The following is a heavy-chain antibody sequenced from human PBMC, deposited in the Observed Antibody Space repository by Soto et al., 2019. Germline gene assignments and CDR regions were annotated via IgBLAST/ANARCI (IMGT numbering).Heavy chain of an antibody. D-gene: IGHD4-17*01. Sequence: SETLSLTGSVSGVSVSSGSFYWAWIRQPPGKGLEWIGFMSYSGTTNYNPSLKSRVTISVDTSRSQISLMVSSLTAADTALYYCARGSTVTQYDYWGQGTLVTVSS. CDR3: ARGSTVTQYDY. V-gene: IGHV4-61*01. J-gene: IGHJ4*02. CDR2: MSYSGTT. CDR1: GVSVSSGSFY.